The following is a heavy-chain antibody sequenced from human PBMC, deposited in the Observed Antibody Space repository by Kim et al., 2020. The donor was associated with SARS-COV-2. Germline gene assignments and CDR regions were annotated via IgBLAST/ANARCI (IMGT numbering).Heavy chain of an antibody. V-gene: IGHV3-21*01. D-gene: IGHD2-8*02. J-gene: IGHJ5*02. CDR3: ARDFLVEGQESWFDP. Sequence: DSVKGRFTISRDNAKNSLNLQMNSLRAEDTAVYYCARDFLVEGQESWFDPWGQGTLVTVSS.